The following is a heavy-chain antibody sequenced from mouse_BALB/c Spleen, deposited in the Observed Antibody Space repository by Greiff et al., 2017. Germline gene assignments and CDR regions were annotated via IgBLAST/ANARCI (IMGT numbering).Heavy chain of an antibody. J-gene: IGHJ3*01. Sequence: QVQLQQSGPQLVRPGASVKISCKASGYSFTSYWMHWVKQRPGQGLEWIGMIDPSDSETRLNQKFKDKATLTVDKSSSTAYMQLSSPTSEDSAVYYCATYYGNYAWLAYWGQGTLVTVSA. CDR3: ATYYGNYAWLAY. D-gene: IGHD2-10*01. CDR2: IDPSDSET. CDR1: GYSFTSYW. V-gene: IGHV1-74*01.